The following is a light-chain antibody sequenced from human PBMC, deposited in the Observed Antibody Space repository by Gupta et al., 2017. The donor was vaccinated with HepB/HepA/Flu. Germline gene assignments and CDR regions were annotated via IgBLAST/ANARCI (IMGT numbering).Light chain of an antibody. CDR1: SSDVGGYNS. V-gene: IGLV2-14*01. Sequence: QSALTPPASVSGSPGQPITIPCTGTSSDVGGYNSVSEYQQHPRKAPTLMIYDVSKRPAGVSNRFSGSKSGNTASQTISGRQEEDEADYYCYTYASSTILRFGGGTKLTVL. CDR2: DVS. CDR3: YTYASSTILR. J-gene: IGLJ2*01.